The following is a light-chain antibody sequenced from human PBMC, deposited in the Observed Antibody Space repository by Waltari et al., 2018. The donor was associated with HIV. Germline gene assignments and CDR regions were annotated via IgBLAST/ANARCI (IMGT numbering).Light chain of an antibody. V-gene: IGKV1-12*01. Sequence: DIQMTQSPSSVSASLGDRVTSSCRASQGVSNWLAWYQQRPGEAPKLLIHDVSSLQTGVPSRFSGSGSGTDFALTIDGLQPEDVATYYCQQANTFPLTFGGGTKVEI. CDR3: QQANTFPLT. CDR1: QGVSNW. J-gene: IGKJ4*01. CDR2: DVS.